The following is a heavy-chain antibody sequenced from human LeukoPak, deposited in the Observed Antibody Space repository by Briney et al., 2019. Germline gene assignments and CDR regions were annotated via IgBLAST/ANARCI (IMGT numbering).Heavy chain of an antibody. D-gene: IGHD6-13*01. V-gene: IGHV3-33*01. Sequence: GGSLRLSCAASGFTFSSYGIHWVRQAPGKGLEWVAVIWYDGSNKYYADSVKGRFTISRDNSKNTLYLQMNSLRDEDTAVYYCARTYSTHRHMDVWGQGTTVTVSS. CDR3: ARTYSTHRHMDV. CDR1: GFTFSSYG. J-gene: IGHJ6*02. CDR2: IWYDGSNK.